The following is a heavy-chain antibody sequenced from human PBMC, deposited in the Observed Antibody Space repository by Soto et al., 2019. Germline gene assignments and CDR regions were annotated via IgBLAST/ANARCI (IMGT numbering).Heavy chain of an antibody. CDR3: ARDGGRHAGGIDY. D-gene: IGHD1-26*01. J-gene: IGHJ4*02. CDR1: GGTFSSYS. V-gene: IGHV1-69*01. Sequence: QVQLVQSGAEVKKPGSSVKVSCKASGGTFSSYSINWVRQAPGQGLEWMGEIIPIFGTANYAQKFQGRVTSTADESTSTAYMERGSLRSEDKAVYYCARDGGRHAGGIDYWGQGTVVTVSS. CDR2: IIPIFGTA.